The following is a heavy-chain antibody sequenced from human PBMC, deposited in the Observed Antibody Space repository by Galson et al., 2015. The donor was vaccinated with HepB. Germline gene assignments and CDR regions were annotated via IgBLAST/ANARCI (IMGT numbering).Heavy chain of an antibody. D-gene: IGHD4-17*01. CDR2: INSDGSST. CDR1: GFTFSSYW. V-gene: IGHV3-74*01. Sequence: SLRLSCAASGFTFSSYWMHWVRQAPGKGLVWVSRINSDGSSTSYADSVKGRFTISRDNAKNTLYLQMNSLRAEDTAVYYCARAIPYGDYYYYYYGMDVWGQGTTVTVSS. J-gene: IGHJ6*02. CDR3: ARAIPYGDYYYYYYGMDV.